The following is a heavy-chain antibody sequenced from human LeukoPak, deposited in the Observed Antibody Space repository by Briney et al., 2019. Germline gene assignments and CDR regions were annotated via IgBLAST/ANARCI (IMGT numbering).Heavy chain of an antibody. J-gene: IGHJ3*02. Sequence: ASVKVSCKASGYTFTSYYMHWVRQAPGQGLEWMGIINPSGGSTSYAQKFQGRVTMTRDTSTSTVYMELSSLRSEDTAVYYCARVNCGGDCYRNAFDIWGQGTMVTVSS. D-gene: IGHD2-21*02. CDR1: GYTFTSYY. CDR2: INPSGGST. CDR3: ARVNCGGDCYRNAFDI. V-gene: IGHV1-46*01.